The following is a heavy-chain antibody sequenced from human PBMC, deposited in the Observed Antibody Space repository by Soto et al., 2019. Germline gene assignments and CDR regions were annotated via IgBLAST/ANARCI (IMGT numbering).Heavy chain of an antibody. CDR2: IIPMFGTT. D-gene: IGHD3-10*01. J-gene: IGHJ6*02. CDR3: ARGQRYGSGSYYTKDDMDV. V-gene: IGHV1-69*12. Sequence: QVQLVQSGAEVKKPGSSVKVSCKTSGGSFSNYAISWVRQAPGQGLEWMGGIIPMFGTTSYAQKFQGRVTITADESTSTAYRELSSLRSEDTAVYYCARGQRYGSGSYYTKDDMDVWGQGTTVTVSS. CDR1: GGSFSNYA.